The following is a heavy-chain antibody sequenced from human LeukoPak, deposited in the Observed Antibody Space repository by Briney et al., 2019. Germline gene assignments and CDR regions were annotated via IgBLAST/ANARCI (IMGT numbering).Heavy chain of an antibody. J-gene: IGHJ6*03. CDR1: GFTLSNYS. CDR3: VRGVPKTSYYYYYMDV. D-gene: IGHD4-11*01. CDR2: ISGSGFTI. V-gene: IGHV3-48*01. Sequence: GGSLRLSCAVSGFTLSNYSMNWVRQAPGKGLEWISYISGSGFTIHYADSVKGRFTISRDNAKNSLYLQMNSLRAEDTAVYYCVRGVPKTSYYYYYMDVWGKGTTVTVSS.